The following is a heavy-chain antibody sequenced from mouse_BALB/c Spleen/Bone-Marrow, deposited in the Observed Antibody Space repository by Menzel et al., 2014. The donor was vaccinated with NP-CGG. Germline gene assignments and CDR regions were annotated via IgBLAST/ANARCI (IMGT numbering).Heavy chain of an antibody. CDR2: INPYNGGT. V-gene: IGHV1-18*01. J-gene: IGHJ4*01. D-gene: IGHD5-1*01. Sequence: DVKLQESGPELVKPGASMRISRRASGYSFTAYTMNWVKQSHGKNLEWIGLINPYNGGTSYNQKFKGKATLTVDKSSSTAYMELLSLTSEDSAVYYCASWSTTGAMDYWGQGTSGTVSS. CDR3: ASWSTTGAMDY. CDR1: GYSFTAYT.